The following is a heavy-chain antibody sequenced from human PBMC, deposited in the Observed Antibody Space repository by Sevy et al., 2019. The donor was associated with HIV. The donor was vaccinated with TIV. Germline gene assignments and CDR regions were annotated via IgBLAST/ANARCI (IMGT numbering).Heavy chain of an antibody. V-gene: IGHV6-1*01. J-gene: IGHJ4*02. CDR2: TYYRSKWYN. D-gene: IGHD2-2*02. CDR1: GDSVSSNSAA. Sequence: SQTLSLTCAISGDSVSSNSAAWNWIRQSPSRGLEWLGRTYYRSKWYNDYAVSVKSRITINPDTSKDHFSLQLNSMTTAETAVYYCERERGSYCSSTSCYRGRLFAAGVDYWGQGTLVTVSS. CDR3: ERERGSYCSSTSCYRGRLFAAGVDY.